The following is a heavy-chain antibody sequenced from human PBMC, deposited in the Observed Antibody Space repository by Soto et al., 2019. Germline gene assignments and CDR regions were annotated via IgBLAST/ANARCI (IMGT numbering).Heavy chain of an antibody. V-gene: IGHV3-30-3*01. J-gene: IGHJ1*01. Sequence: QVPLVESGGDVVQPGRSLRLSCLTSGFIFSSYSLHWVRQAPGKGLEWLTFMSYDGTTKYYADSVRGRFNVSRDNSKNTLYLQMNSLRPEDTAVYYCARDAYDDPPGYFQHWGQGTLVSVSS. CDR1: GFIFSSYS. CDR2: MSYDGTTK. CDR3: ARDAYDDPPGYFQH. D-gene: IGHD3-22*01.